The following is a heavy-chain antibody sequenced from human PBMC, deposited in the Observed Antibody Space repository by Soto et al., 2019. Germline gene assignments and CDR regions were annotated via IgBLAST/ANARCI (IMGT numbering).Heavy chain of an antibody. V-gene: IGHV1-18*01. CDR2: ISAYNGNT. CDR3: AREGMWYSSGWYLDY. Sequence: ASVKVSCKASGYTFTSYGVSWVRQAPGQGLEWMGWISAYNGNTNYAQKLQGRVTMTTDTSTSTAYMELRSLRSDDTAVCYCAREGMWYSSGWYLDYWGQGTLVTVSS. J-gene: IGHJ4*02. CDR1: GYTFTSYG. D-gene: IGHD6-19*01.